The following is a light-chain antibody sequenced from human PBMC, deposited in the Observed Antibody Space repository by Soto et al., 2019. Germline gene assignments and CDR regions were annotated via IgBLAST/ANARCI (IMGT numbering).Light chain of an antibody. Sequence: HSVLTQPASGSGSPGQSITIACTGTSSDVGGYNSVSWYRQDPGKAPKLMIYDVTNRPSGVSNRFSGSKSGNTASLTISGLQAEDEADYYCSSFTSSITYVFGTGTKVTVL. CDR3: SSFTSSITYV. J-gene: IGLJ1*01. V-gene: IGLV2-14*01. CDR2: DVT. CDR1: SSDVGGYNS.